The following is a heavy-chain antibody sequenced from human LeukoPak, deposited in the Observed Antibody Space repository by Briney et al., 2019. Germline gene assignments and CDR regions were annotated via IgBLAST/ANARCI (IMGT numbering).Heavy chain of an antibody. CDR1: GYTFTTYY. Sequence: GASVKVSCKASGYTFTTYYMHWVRQAPGQGLEWMGIINPSGGSTSYAQKFQGRVTITRDTSTSTVYMEVSSLRSEDTAVYYCARDRHGSGTYNYYGVDVWGQGTTVTVSS. J-gene: IGHJ6*02. D-gene: IGHD3-10*01. V-gene: IGHV1-46*01. CDR2: INPSGGST. CDR3: ARDRHGSGTYNYYGVDV.